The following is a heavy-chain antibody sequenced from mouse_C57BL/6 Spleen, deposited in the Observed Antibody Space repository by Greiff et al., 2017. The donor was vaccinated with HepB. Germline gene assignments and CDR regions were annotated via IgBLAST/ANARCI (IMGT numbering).Heavy chain of an antibody. V-gene: IGHV1-72*01. CDR2: IDPNSGGT. Sequence: QVQLKQPGAELVKPGASVKLSCKASGYTFTSYWMHWVKQRPGRGLEWIGRIDPNSGGTKYNEKFKSKATLTVDKPSSTAYMQLSSLTSEDSAVYYCARSESGGSSFPYAYWGQGTLVTVSA. D-gene: IGHD1-1*01. J-gene: IGHJ3*01. CDR3: ARSESGGSSFPYAY. CDR1: GYTFTSYW.